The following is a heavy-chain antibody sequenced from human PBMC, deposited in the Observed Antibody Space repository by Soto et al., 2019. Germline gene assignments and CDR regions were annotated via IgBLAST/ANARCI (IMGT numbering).Heavy chain of an antibody. V-gene: IGHV4-39*01. D-gene: IGHD3-22*01. Sequence: PSDPLSHTYTISGGTISISSYYRSWIRQPPGKGLEWIGSIYYSGSTYYNPSLKSRVTISVDTSKNQFSLKLSSVTAADTAVYYCARHGSSGYYHQDYWGQGTLVTVS. CDR3: ARHGSSGYYHQDY. J-gene: IGHJ4*02. CDR2: IYYSGST. CDR1: GGTISISSYY.